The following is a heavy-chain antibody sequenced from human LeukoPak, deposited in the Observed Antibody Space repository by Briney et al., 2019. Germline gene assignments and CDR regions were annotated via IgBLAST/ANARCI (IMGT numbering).Heavy chain of an antibody. Sequence: PGGSLRLSCAASGFTFSSYWMTWVRQAPGKGLEWVATIRQDVNLQSYVDSVRGRFPISRDNANNSLYLHMNSLRADDTAVYYCARSTMIRGLSWGQGTLVVVSS. D-gene: IGHD3-10*01. CDR2: IRQDVNLQ. V-gene: IGHV3-7*01. J-gene: IGHJ4*02. CDR1: GFTFSSYW. CDR3: ARSTMIRGLS.